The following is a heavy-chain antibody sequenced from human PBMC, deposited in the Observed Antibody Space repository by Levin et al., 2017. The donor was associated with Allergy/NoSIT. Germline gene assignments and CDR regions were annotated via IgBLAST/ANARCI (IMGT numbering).Heavy chain of an antibody. CDR2: IIPIFGSA. CDR3: ARGGRGLMITFGGVSPCHDCAFDI. CDR1: GGTFSSDA. Sequence: SVKVSCKASGGTFSSDAISWVRQAPGQGLEWMGGIIPIFGSANYAQKLQGRVTISADKSTTTAYMELSSLRSEDTAVYYCARGGRGLMITFGGVSPCHDCAFDIWGQGTMVTVSS. V-gene: IGHV1-69*06. D-gene: IGHD3-16*01. J-gene: IGHJ3*02.